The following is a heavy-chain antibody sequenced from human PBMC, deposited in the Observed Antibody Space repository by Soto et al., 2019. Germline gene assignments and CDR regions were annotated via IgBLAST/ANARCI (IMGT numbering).Heavy chain of an antibody. D-gene: IGHD2-15*01. CDR1: GYTFTSYA. J-gene: IGHJ6*03. Sequence: QVQLVQSGSEVKKPGASVRLSCKASGYTFTSYAVYWVRQAPGQRLEWMGWINRANGDTKYSQKFQDRGIVSRDTSASTAYMDLRSLRSEDTAVYYCARDTGYCSGGSCFLYYMDVWGKGTTVNVSS. V-gene: IGHV1-3*01. CDR2: INRANGDT. CDR3: ARDTGYCSGGSCFLYYMDV.